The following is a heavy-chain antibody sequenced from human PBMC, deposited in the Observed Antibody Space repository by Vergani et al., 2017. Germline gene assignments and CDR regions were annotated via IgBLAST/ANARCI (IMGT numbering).Heavy chain of an antibody. CDR2: ISYDGSNK. CDR1: GFTFSSYA. J-gene: IGHJ4*02. V-gene: IGHV3-30-3*01. CDR3: ARAEYISFDY. Sequence: QVQLVASGGGVVPPGRSLRLSCAASGFTFSSYAMHWVRQAPGKGLEWVAVISYDGSNKYYADSVKGRFTISRDNSKNTLYLQMNSLRAEDTAVYYCARAEYISFDYWGQGTLVTVSS. D-gene: IGHD6-6*01.